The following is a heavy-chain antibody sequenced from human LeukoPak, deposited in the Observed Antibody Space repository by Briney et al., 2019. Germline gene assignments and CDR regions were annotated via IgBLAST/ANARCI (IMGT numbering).Heavy chain of an antibody. V-gene: IGHV3-23*01. CDR1: GFTFSSYA. Sequence: GSLSLSCAASGFTFSSYAITWVRQAPGKGLEWVSGIAGSDGSTYYADSVKGRFSISRDNSKNTVFLQMNSLRADDTAVYYCAKEASNGLNDYWGQGTLVTVSS. D-gene: IGHD2-8*01. CDR3: AKEASNGLNDY. CDR2: IAGSDGST. J-gene: IGHJ4*02.